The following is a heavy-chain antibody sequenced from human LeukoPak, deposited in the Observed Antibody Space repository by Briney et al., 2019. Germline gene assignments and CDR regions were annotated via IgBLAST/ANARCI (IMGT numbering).Heavy chain of an antibody. V-gene: IGHV1-2*02. CDR1: GYTFTGYY. J-gene: IGHJ1*01. CDR2: INPNSGGT. Sequence: AASVKVSCKASGYTFTGYYMHWVRQAPGQGLEWMGWINPNSGGTNYAQKFQGRVTMTSDTSINTGYMDLSRLRSDDTAVYYCASQNRGVVPAAIYFQHWGQGTLVTVSS. CDR3: ASQNRGVVPAAIYFQH. D-gene: IGHD2-2*01.